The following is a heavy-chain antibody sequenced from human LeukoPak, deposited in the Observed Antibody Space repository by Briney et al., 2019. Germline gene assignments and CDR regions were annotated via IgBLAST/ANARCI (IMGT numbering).Heavy chain of an antibody. CDR2: ISNNGGYT. V-gene: IGHV3-23*01. CDR1: GFTFSSSA. CDR3: AKLHNLNCDY. Sequence: GGSLRLSCAASGFTFSSSAMSWVRQAPGKGLEWVSAISNNGGYTYYADSVKGRFTISRDNSKNTLYLQMNSLRPEDTAVYYCAKLHNLNCDYWGLGTLATVSS. J-gene: IGHJ4*02. D-gene: IGHD1-14*01.